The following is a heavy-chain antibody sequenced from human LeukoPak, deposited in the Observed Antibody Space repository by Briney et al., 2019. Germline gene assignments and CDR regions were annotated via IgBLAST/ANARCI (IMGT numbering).Heavy chain of an antibody. Sequence: GASVKVSCKASGYTFTSYDINWVRQATGQGLEWMGWMNPNSGNTGYAQKFQGGVTMTRNTSISTAYMELSSLRSEDTAVYYCARLTWGVYGMDVWGQGTTVTVSS. CDR1: GYTFTSYD. J-gene: IGHJ6*02. CDR2: MNPNSGNT. CDR3: ARLTWGVYGMDV. V-gene: IGHV1-8*01. D-gene: IGHD7-27*01.